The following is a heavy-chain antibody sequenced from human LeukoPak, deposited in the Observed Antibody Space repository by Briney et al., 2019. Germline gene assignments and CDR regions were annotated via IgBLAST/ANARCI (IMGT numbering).Heavy chain of an antibody. V-gene: IGHV3-53*01. Sequence: PGGSLRLSCAASGFAVSSNHMNWVRQAPGKGLEWVSVIFNGGSTYYADSVKGRFTISRDNSKNTLYLQMNSLRAEDTAVYYCATSIAGLTYDEHFQHWGQGTLVTVSS. CDR1: GFAVSSNH. CDR2: IFNGGST. D-gene: IGHD1-26*01. CDR3: ATSIAGLTYDEHFQH. J-gene: IGHJ1*01.